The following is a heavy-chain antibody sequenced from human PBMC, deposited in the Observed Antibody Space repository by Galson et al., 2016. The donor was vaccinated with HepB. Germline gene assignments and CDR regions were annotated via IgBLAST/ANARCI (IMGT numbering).Heavy chain of an antibody. CDR2: ISGGGRTT. D-gene: IGHD5-18*01. V-gene: IGHV3-23*01. CDR3: ARALLGDTAMTWHYYFDY. J-gene: IGHJ4*02. Sequence: MSWVRQAPGKGLEWVSGISGGGRTTFYADSVKGRFTISRDNSKNTLYLQMNRLRAADTAVYYCARALLGDTAMTWHYYFDYWGQGTLVTVSS.